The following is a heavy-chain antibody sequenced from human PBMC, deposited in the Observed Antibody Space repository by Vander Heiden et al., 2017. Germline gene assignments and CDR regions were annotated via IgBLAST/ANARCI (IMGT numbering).Heavy chain of an antibody. CDR2: IKSKTDGGTT. CDR3: TTDLYDFWSGYSYYFDY. J-gene: IGHJ4*02. V-gene: IGHV3-15*01. Sequence: EVQLVESGGGLVKPGGSLRLSCAASGFTFSNAWMSWVRQAPGKGLEWVGRIKSKTDGGTTDYAAPVKGRFTISRDDSKNTLYLQMNSLKTEDTAVYYCTTDLYDFWSGYSYYFDYWGQGTLVTVSS. D-gene: IGHD3-3*01. CDR1: GFTFSNAW.